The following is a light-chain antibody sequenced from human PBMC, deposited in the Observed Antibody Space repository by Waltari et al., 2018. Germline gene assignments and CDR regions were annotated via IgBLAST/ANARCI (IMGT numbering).Light chain of an antibody. CDR1: DLAKKY. J-gene: IGLJ1*01. CDR3: QAWDSGAAGV. CDR2: QDV. V-gene: IGLV3-1*01. Sequence: SYDLTQSPSVSVSPGQTASITCSGDDLAKKYVCWYQQKPGQSPVLVIYQDVRRPSEIPERFSGSNSGNTATLTISGTQPMDEADYYCQAWDSGAAGVFGNGTKVTVL.